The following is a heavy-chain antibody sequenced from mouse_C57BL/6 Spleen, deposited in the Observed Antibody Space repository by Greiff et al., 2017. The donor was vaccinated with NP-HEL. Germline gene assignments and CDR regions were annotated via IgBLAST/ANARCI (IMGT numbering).Heavy chain of an antibody. V-gene: IGHV1-61*01. Sequence: QVQLQQPGAELVRPGSSVKLSCKASGYTFTSYWMDWVKQRPGQGLEWIGNIYPSDSETHYNQKFKGKATLTVDKSSSTAYMQLSSLTSEDSAVYYCARGSDWYFDVWGTVTTVTVS. J-gene: IGHJ1*03. CDR3: ARGSDWYFDV. CDR1: GYTFTSYW. CDR2: IYPSDSET.